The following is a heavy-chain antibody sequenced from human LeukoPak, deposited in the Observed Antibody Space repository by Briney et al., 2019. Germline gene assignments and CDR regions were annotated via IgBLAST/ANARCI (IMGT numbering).Heavy chain of an antibody. CDR3: ARNRERYSYGYGIFDY. J-gene: IGHJ4*02. V-gene: IGHV1-2*02. Sequence: GASVKVSCKASGYTFTGYYMHWVRQAPGQGLERMGWINPNSGGTNYAQKFQGRVTMTRDTSISTAYMELSRLRSDDTAVYYCARNRERYSYGYGIFDYWGQGTLVTVSS. CDR2: INPNSGGT. D-gene: IGHD5-18*01. CDR1: GYTFTGYY.